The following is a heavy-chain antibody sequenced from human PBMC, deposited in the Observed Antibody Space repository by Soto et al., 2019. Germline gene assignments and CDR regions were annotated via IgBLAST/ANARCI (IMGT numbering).Heavy chain of an antibody. V-gene: IGHV3-30*18. D-gene: IGHD3-22*01. CDR3: AKQSGAGSYHDSSGPFSDAFDI. J-gene: IGHJ3*02. Sequence: GGSLRLSCAASGFTFSSYGMHWVRQAPGKGLEWVAVISFDGRNTYYADSVKGRFTISRDNSKDTLYLQMTSLRAEDTAVYYCAKQSGAGSYHDSSGPFSDAFDIWGQGTMVTVSS. CDR2: ISFDGRNT. CDR1: GFTFSSYG.